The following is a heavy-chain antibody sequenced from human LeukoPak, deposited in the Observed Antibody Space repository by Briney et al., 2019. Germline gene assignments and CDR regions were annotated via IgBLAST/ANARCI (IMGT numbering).Heavy chain of an antibody. D-gene: IGHD5-18*01. CDR1: GGSISSGGYY. J-gene: IGHJ5*02. V-gene: IGHV4-61*08. CDR2: IYYSGST. Sequence: SETLSLTCTVSGGSISSGGYYWSWIRQHPGKGLEWIGDIYYSGSTNYNPSLKSRVTISLDTSKNQFSLRLSSVTAADTAVYYCARDGSRYSYGFNWFVPWGQGTLVTVSS. CDR3: ARDGSRYSYGFNWFVP.